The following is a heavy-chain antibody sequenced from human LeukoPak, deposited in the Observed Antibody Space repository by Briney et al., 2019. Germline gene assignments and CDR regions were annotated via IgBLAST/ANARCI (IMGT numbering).Heavy chain of an antibody. Sequence: GGSLRLSCAASGFTFSNAWMSWVRQAPGKGLEWVGRIKSKTDGGTTDYAAPVKGRFTISRDDSKNTLYLQMNSLKTEDTAVYYCTTAYYDILTGYPVYYYYYMDVWAKGPRSPSP. CDR3: TTAYYDILTGYPVYYYYYMDV. CDR1: GFTFSNAW. J-gene: IGHJ6*03. CDR2: IKSKTDGGTT. D-gene: IGHD3-9*01. V-gene: IGHV3-15*01.